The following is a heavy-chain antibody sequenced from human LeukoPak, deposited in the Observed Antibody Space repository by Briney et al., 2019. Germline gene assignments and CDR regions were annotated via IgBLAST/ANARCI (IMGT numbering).Heavy chain of an antibody. CDR2: INHSGST. Sequence: SETLSLTCAVYGGSFSGYYWSWIRQPPGKGLEWIGEINHSGSTNYNPSLKSRVTISVDTSKNQFSLKLSSVTAAGTAVYYCAREPLYGSGSYPLDYWGQGTLVTVSS. J-gene: IGHJ4*02. CDR3: AREPLYGSGSYPLDY. D-gene: IGHD3-10*01. CDR1: GGSFSGYY. V-gene: IGHV4-34*01.